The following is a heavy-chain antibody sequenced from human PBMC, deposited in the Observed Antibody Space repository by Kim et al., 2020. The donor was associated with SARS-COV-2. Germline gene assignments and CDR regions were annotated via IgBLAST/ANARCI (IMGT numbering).Heavy chain of an antibody. Sequence: SETLSLTCSVSGGSFNENSWGWIRQTPERGLEWLGLFLYTGTIVYNSSFSRRISITYDRSRIQFSLRLASVPTADTGNYFCSRGAYYCRGYVYFDVLGRG. CDR3: SRGAYYCRGYVYFDV. V-gene: IGHV4-59*01. D-gene: IGHD3-10*01. CDR2: FLYTGTI. CDR1: GGSFNENS. J-gene: IGHJ4*02.